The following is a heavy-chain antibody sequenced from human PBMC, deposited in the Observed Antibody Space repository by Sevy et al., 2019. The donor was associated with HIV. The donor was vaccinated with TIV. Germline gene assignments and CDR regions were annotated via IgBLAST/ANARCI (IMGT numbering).Heavy chain of an antibody. CDR1: GFSISDYY. D-gene: IGHD4-17*01. V-gene: IGHV3-11*01. CDR2: ISSNSDTI. CDR3: ARDHVKDGDLGDYYYYAMDV. Sequence: GGSQRLSCAASGFSISDYYMSWIRQAPGKGPQWISYISSNSDTIYYTDSVKGRFTISRDNAKNSLYLQMSSLRAEDTAIYYCARDHVKDGDLGDYYYYAMDVWGRGTTVTVSS. J-gene: IGHJ6*02.